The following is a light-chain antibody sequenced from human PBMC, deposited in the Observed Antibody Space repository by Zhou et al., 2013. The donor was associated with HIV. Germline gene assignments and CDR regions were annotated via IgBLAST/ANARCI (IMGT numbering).Light chain of an antibody. Sequence: DIQLTQSPSFLSASVGDRVTITCRASQGISSYLAWYQQKPGKAPKLLIYAASTLQSGVPSRFSGSGSGTEFTLTISSLQPDDSATYYCQHYNTYPYTFGPGDQAADQT. CDR2: AAS. V-gene: IGKV1-9*01. CDR1: QGISSY. CDR3: QHYNTYPYT. J-gene: IGKJ2*01.